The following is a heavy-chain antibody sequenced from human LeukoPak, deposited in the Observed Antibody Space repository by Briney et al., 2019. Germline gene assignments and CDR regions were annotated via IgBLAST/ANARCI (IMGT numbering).Heavy chain of an antibody. CDR2: ISSSSSYI. CDR3: ARDGGIVGATGLFDY. CDR1: GFTFSSYS. V-gene: IGHV3-21*01. J-gene: IGHJ4*02. Sequence: GGSLRLSCAASGFTFSSYSMNWVRQAPGKGLEWVSSISSSSSYIYYADSVKGRFTISRDNAKNSLYLQMNSLRAEDTAVYYCARDGGIVGATGLFDYWGQGTLVTVSS. D-gene: IGHD1-26*01.